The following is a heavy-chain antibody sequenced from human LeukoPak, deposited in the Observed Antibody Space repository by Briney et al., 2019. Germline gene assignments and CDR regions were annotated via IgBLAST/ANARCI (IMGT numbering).Heavy chain of an antibody. V-gene: IGHV3-30*04. CDR3: AKVKEQWLPRDAFDI. J-gene: IGHJ3*02. CDR1: GLTFSSYA. CDR2: ISYDGSNK. D-gene: IGHD6-19*01. Sequence: GGSLRLSCAASGLTFSSYAMHWVRQAPGKGLEWVAVISYDGSNKYYADSVKGRFTISRDNSKNTLYLQVNSLRAEDTAVYYCAKVKEQWLPRDAFDIWGQGTMVTVSP.